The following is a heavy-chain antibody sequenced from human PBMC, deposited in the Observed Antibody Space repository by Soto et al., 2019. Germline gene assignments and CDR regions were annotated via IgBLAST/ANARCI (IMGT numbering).Heavy chain of an antibody. CDR1: GGSISSGDYY. CDR2: IYYSGST. J-gene: IGHJ5*02. V-gene: IGHV4-30-4*01. D-gene: IGHD3-16*02. CDR3: AGLQSMRLSGLDP. Sequence: QVQLQESGPGLVKPSQTLFLTCTVSGGSISSGDYYWSRIRQPPGNVLEWIGYIYYSGSTYYNPCLKSRVTISVDTSKNQFSLKLSSVTAADTAVYYCAGLQSMRLSGLDPWGQGTLVTVSS.